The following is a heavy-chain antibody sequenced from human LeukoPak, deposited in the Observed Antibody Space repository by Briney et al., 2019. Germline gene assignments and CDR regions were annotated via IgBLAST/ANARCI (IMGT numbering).Heavy chain of an antibody. CDR1: GGSFSGYY. Sequence: SETLSLTCAVYGGSFSGYYWSWIRQPPGKGLEWIGEINHSGSTNYNPSLKSRVTISVDTSKNQFSLKLSSVTAADTAVYYCASFESIAARHNDYWGQGTLVTVSS. V-gene: IGHV4-34*01. CDR2: INHSGST. J-gene: IGHJ4*02. D-gene: IGHD6-6*01. CDR3: ASFESIAARHNDY.